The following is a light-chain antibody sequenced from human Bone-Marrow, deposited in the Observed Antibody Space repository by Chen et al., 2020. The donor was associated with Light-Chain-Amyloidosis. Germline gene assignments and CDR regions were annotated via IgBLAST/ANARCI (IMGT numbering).Light chain of an antibody. CDR2: EVT. J-gene: IGLJ1*01. V-gene: IGLV2-14*01. CDR3: SSYTITNTLV. CDR1: SSDVGGDNH. Sequence: QSALTQPASVSGSPGQSITISCTGTSSDVGGDNHVSWYQQHPDKAPKLMIYEVTNRPSWVPDLCSGSKSDNTASRTISGLQTEDEAYYCCSSYTITNTLVFGSGTRVTVL.